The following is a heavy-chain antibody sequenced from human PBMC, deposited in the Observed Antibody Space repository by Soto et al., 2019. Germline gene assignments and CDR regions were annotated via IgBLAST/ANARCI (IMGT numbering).Heavy chain of an antibody. CDR3: ARDPVERATPYYYGMDV. CDR1: GGCISRYY. D-gene: IGHD5-12*01. Sequence: SETLSLTCTVSGGCISRYYWSWIRQPPGKGLEWIGYIYYSGSTNFNPSLKSRVTISVDTSKNQFSLKLKSVTAADTAVYYCARDPVERATPYYYGMDVWGQGTTVTVSS. CDR2: IYYSGST. J-gene: IGHJ6*02. V-gene: IGHV4-59*01.